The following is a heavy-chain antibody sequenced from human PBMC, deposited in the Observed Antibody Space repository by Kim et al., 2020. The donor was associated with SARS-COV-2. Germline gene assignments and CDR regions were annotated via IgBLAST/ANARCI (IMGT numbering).Heavy chain of an antibody. V-gene: IGHV3-30*04. CDR1: GFTFSSYA. Sequence: GGSLRLSCAASGFTFSSYAMHWVRQAPGKGLEWVAVISYDGSNKYYADSVKGRFTISRDNSKNKLYLQMNSLRAEDTAVYYCARVLWRAEPRYSSSWYPYWGQGTLVTVSS. CDR3: ARVLWRAEPRYSSSWYPY. CDR2: ISYDGSNK. D-gene: IGHD6-13*01. J-gene: IGHJ4*02.